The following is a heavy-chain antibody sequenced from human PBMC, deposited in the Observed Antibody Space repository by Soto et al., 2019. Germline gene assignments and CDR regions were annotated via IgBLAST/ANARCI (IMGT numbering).Heavy chain of an antibody. D-gene: IGHD1-1*01. Sequence: GGSLRLSCAASGFTFSSYGMHWVRQAPGKGLEWVAVIWYDGSNKYYADSVKGRFTISRDNSKNTLYLQMNSLRAEDTAVYYCARHRRRDGYNLGAPPEYYFDYWGQGTLVTVSS. CDR2: IWYDGSNK. CDR1: GFTFSSYG. J-gene: IGHJ4*02. V-gene: IGHV3-33*01. CDR3: ARHRRRDGYNLGAPPEYYFDY.